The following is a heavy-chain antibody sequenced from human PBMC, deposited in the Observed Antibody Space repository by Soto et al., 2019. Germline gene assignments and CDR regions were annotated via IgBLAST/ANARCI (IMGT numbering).Heavy chain of an antibody. V-gene: IGHV1-3*01. J-gene: IGHJ4*02. CDR2: INAGNGNT. CDR1: GYTFTSYA. CDR3: ARDFDY. Sequence: QVQLVQSGAEVKKPGASVKVSCKASGYTFTSYAMHWVRQAPGQRLEWMGWINAGNGNTKCSQKFQGRVTITRDTSASTAYMELSSLRSEDTSVYYCARDFDYWGQGTLVTVSS.